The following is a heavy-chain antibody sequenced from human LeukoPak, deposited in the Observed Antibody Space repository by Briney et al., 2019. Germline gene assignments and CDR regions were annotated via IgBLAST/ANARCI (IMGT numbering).Heavy chain of an antibody. V-gene: IGHV3-66*01. CDR2: IYSGDNT. D-gene: IGHD2-15*01. CDR1: GFTVSSNY. J-gene: IGHJ6*02. CDR3: ARATRSTHYYAMDV. Sequence: QSGGSLRLSCAASGFTVSSNYMSWVRQAPGKGLEWVSVIYSGDNTYSADSVKGRFTISRDNSKNTLYLQMNSLRAEDTAVYYCARATRSTHYYAMDVWGQGTTVTVSS.